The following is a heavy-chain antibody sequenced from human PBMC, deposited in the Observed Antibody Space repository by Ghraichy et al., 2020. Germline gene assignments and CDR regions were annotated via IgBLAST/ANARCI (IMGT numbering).Heavy chain of an antibody. V-gene: IGHV4-39*01. D-gene: IGHD5-24*01. CDR2: IYYSGST. J-gene: IGHJ5*02. CDR3: ARQSGEMATISHVEA. CDR1: GGSISSSSYY. Sequence: SETLSLTCTVSGGSISSSSYYWGWIRQPPGKGLEWIGSIYYSGSTYYNPSLKSRVTISVDTSKNPFSLKLSSVTAADTAVYYCARQSGEMATISHVEAWGQGTLVTVSS.